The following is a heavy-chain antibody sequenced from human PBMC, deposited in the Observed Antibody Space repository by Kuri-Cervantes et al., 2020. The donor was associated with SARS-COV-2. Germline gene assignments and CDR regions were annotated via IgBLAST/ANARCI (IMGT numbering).Heavy chain of an antibody. J-gene: IGHJ4*02. Sequence: GGSLRLSCAASGFTFSDYYMRWIRQAPGKGLEWVSSISSSSSYIYYADSVKGRFTISRDNAKNSLYLQMNSLRAEDTAVYYCAKVGTSIAVSGRFDYWGQGTLVTVSS. V-gene: IGHV3-11*06. CDR2: ISSSSSYI. CDR1: GFTFSDYY. D-gene: IGHD6-19*01. CDR3: AKVGTSIAVSGRFDY.